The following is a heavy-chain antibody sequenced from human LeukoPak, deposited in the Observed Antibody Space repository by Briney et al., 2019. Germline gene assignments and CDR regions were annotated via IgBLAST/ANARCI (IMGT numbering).Heavy chain of an antibody. D-gene: IGHD2-2*01. J-gene: IGHJ4*02. CDR1: GGTFGSHA. CDR3: ARLGYCSSTSCVIIDY. CDR2: IIPIFGTA. V-gene: IGHV1-69*05. Sequence: GASVKVSCKASGGTFGSHAISWVRQAPGQGLEWMGGIIPIFGTANYAQKFQGRVTITTDESTSTAYMELSSLRSEDTAVYYCARLGYCSSTSCVIIDYWGQGTLVTVSS.